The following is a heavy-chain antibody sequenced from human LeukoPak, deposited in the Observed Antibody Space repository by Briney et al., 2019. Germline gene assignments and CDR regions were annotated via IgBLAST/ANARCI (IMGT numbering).Heavy chain of an antibody. V-gene: IGHV3-74*01. CDR1: GFTFSSYW. D-gene: IGHD2-2*01. Sequence: GGSLRLSCAASGFTFSSYWMHWVRQAPGKGLVWVSRINRVGSSTSYADSVKGRFTISRDNAKNTLYLQMNSLRAEDTAVYYCARAGGYCSTTRCYDEYFQHWGQGTLVTVSS. CDR2: INRVGSST. J-gene: IGHJ1*01. CDR3: ARAGGYCSTTRCYDEYFQH.